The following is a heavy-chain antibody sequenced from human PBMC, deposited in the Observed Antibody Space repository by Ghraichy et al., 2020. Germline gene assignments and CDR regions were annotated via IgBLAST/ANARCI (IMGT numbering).Heavy chain of an antibody. CDR1: GFTFSTYG. V-gene: IGHV3-23*01. CDR2: ISDSGGST. D-gene: IGHD5-18*01. Sequence: GGSLRLSCAASGFTFSTYGMTWVRQAPGKGLEWVSAISDSGGSTYYADSMKGRFTISRDNSKNTLYLQMNSLRAEDTAVYYCAKGGNSYGYFDYWGQGTLVTVSS. CDR3: AKGGNSYGYFDY. J-gene: IGHJ4*02.